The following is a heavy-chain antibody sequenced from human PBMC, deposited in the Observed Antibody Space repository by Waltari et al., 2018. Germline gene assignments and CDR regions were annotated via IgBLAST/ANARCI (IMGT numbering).Heavy chain of an antibody. Sequence: EVQLVESGGGLVQPGGSLRLSCAASGFTLGNYWMSWVRQAPGKGLEWVANIMTDGREEYYVDCVRGRFTISRDNAKNSLYLQMNSLRPEDTAVYYCVRDQWFAFDIWGQGTMVTVSS. V-gene: IGHV3-7*01. J-gene: IGHJ3*02. D-gene: IGHD3-22*01. CDR1: GFTLGNYW. CDR2: IMTDGREE. CDR3: VRDQWFAFDI.